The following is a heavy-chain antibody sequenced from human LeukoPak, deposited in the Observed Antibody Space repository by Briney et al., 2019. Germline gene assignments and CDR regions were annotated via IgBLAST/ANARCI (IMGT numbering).Heavy chain of an antibody. J-gene: IGHJ4*02. D-gene: IGHD6-13*01. CDR2: IYHSGST. Sequence: SETLSLTCAVSGGCISSGGYSWSWIRQPPGKGLEWIGYIYHSGSTYYNPSLKSRVTISVDRSKNQFSLKLSSVTAADTAVYYCARLVAATGNFDYWGQGTLVTVSS. V-gene: IGHV4-30-2*01. CDR1: GGCISSGGYS. CDR3: ARLVAATGNFDY.